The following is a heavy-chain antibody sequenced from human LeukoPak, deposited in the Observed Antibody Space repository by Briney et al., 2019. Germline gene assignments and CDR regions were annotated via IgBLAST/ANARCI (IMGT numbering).Heavy chain of an antibody. D-gene: IGHD5-12*01. V-gene: IGHV3-30*02. CDR1: GFTFSSYG. CDR2: IRYDGSNK. Sequence: GGSLRLSCAASGFTFSSYGMHWVRQAPGKGLEWVAFIRYDGSNKYYADSVKGRFTISRDNSKNTLYLQMNSLRAEDTAVYYCAKAGRGYSDPFDYWGQGTLVTVSS. CDR3: AKAGRGYSDPFDY. J-gene: IGHJ4*02.